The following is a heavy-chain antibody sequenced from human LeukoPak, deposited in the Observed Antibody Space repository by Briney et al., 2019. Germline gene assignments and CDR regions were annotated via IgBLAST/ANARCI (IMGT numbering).Heavy chain of an antibody. CDR2: ISSDGSKK. V-gene: IGHV3-30*04. Sequence: GGSLRLSCAASGFIFNNYAMHWVRQAPGKGLEWVALISSDGSKKDYADSVKGRFTISRDNAKNTLHLQMNSLRAEDTAVYYCARGARGSGTASDYWGRGTLVTVSS. CDR3: ARGARGSGTASDY. CDR1: GFIFNNYA. J-gene: IGHJ4*02. D-gene: IGHD3-10*01.